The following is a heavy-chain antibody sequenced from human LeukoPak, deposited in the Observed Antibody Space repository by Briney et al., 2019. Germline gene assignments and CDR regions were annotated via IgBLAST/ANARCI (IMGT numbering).Heavy chain of an antibody. V-gene: IGHV3-21*01. CDR1: GFTFSSYS. CDR2: ISSSSSYI. D-gene: IGHD3-10*01. CDR3: ARASWFGELLPDY. Sequence: GGSLRLSCAASGFTFSSYSMNWVRQAPGKGLEWVSSISSSSSYIYYADSVKGRFTISRDNAKNSPYLQMNSLRAEDTAVYYCARASWFGELLPDYWGQGTLVTVSS. J-gene: IGHJ4*02.